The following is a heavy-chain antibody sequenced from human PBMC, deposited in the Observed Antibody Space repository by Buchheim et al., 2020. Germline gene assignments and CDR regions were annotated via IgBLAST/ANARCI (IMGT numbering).Heavy chain of an antibody. CDR2: IYYSGST. V-gene: IGHV4-31*03. CDR3: ARAQGTYDFWSGYSGGYYYMDV. D-gene: IGHD3-3*01. Sequence: QVQLQESGPGLVKPSQTLSLTCTVSGGSISSGGYYWSWIRQPPGKGLEWIGYIYYSGSTYSNPSLKSRVTISVDTSKNQFSLKLSSVTAADTAVYYCARAQGTYDFWSGYSGGYYYMDVWGKGTT. J-gene: IGHJ6*03. CDR1: GGSISSGGYY.